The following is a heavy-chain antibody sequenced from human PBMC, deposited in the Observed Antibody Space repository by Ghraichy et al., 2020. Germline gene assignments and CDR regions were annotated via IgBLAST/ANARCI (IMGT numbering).Heavy chain of an antibody. J-gene: IGHJ6*02. Sequence: GGSLRLSCAASGLTVSMNYMYWVRQAPGKGLEWVSAFYSGGGTYYADSVKGRFTISRDNSKNTLYLHMNSLRAEDTALYYCARRDPYGMDVWGQGTTVTVSS. CDR2: FYSGGGT. V-gene: IGHV3-66*02. D-gene: IGHD5-24*01. CDR1: GLTVSMNY. CDR3: ARRDPYGMDV.